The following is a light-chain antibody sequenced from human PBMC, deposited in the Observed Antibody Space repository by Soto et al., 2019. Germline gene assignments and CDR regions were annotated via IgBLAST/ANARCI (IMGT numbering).Light chain of an antibody. CDR3: AAWDDSLSGPV. CDR1: NSNIEINY. CDR2: SNN. V-gene: IGLV1-47*02. J-gene: IGLJ3*02. Sequence: QLVLTQPPSASGTPGQGVTISCSGSNSNIEINYVYWYQQLPGTAPKLLIYSNNQRPSGVPDRFSGSKSGTSASLAISGLRSEDEADYYCAAWDDSLSGPVFGGGTKVTVL.